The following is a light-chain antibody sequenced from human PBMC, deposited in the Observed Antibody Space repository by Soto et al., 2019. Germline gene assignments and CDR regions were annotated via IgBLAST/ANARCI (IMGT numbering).Light chain of an antibody. CDR3: KSYAGSNTYV. Sequence: QSPLTQPPSASLSPGQSVTISCTGTKSDIGVYDLVSWYQHHPGKAPRLIIYEVVQRPSGVPDRFSGSKSGNTASLTVSGLQAADEADYFCKSYAGSNTYVFGSGTKVTVL. V-gene: IGLV2-8*01. CDR2: EVV. J-gene: IGLJ1*01. CDR1: KSDIGVYDL.